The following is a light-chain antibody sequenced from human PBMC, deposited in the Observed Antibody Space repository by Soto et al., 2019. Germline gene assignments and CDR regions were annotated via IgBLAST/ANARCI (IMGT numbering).Light chain of an antibody. V-gene: IGLV1-44*01. J-gene: IGLJ1*01. CDR3: AAWDDSLNGRYV. CDR1: SSNIGSNT. Sequence: QPVLTQPPSASGTPGQRVTIPCSGSSSNIGSNTVNWYQQLPGTAPKLLIYSNNQRPSGVPDRFSGSKSGTSASLAISGLQSEDEADYYCAAWDDSLNGRYVFGTGTKVTVL. CDR2: SNN.